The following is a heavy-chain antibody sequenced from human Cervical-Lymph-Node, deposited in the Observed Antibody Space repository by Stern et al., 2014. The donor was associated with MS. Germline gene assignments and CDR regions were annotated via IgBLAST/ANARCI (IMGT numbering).Heavy chain of an antibody. J-gene: IGHJ5*02. CDR2: INHIGST. CDR3: ASAGDGSSQHNWFDA. Sequence: QVQLQQWGAGPLKPSETLSLTCAVRGGSFSGNYWSWIRQPQGKGLEWIGEINHIGSTNYNPSLKSRVTLLRDTSRTEFALRLRSVTAADTAVYYCASAGDGSSQHNWFDAWGQGALVTVSS. CDR1: GGSFSGNY. V-gene: IGHV4-34*01. D-gene: IGHD6-13*01.